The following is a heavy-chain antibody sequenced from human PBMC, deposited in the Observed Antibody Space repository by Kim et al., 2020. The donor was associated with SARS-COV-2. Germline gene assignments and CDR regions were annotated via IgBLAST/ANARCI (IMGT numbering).Heavy chain of an antibody. D-gene: IGHD2-15*01. Sequence: ASVKVSCKASGFTFTSYGISWVRLAPGQGLEWMGWITNYNYNTHYSQRFQGRVIMSTDLSADTAYMELRNLRSDDTAVYYCARGGGYCSGGSCYPYDYWG. J-gene: IGHJ4*01. CDR1: GFTFTSYG. V-gene: IGHV1-18*04. CDR2: ITNYNYNT. CDR3: ARGGGYCSGGSCYPYDY.